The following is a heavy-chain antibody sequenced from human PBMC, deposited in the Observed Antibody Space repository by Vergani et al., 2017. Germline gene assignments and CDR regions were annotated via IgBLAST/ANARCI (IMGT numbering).Heavy chain of an antibody. CDR2: IIPIFGTA. CDR1: GGTFSSYA. CDR3: ARGKLGTGRVFDAFDI. V-gene: IGHV1-69*06. Sequence: QVQLVQSGAEVKKPGSSVKVSCKASGGTFSSYAISWVRQAPGQGLEWMGGIIPIFGTANYAQKFQGRVTMTRNTSISTAYMELRSLRSDDTAVYYCARGKLGTGRVFDAFDIWGQGTMVTVSS. J-gene: IGHJ3*02. D-gene: IGHD3-16*01.